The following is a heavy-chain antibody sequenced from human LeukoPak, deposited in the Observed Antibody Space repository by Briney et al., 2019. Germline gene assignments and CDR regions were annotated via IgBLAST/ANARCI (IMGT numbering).Heavy chain of an antibody. J-gene: IGHJ4*02. V-gene: IGHV3-21*01. CDR2: ISNSSSYI. CDR1: GFTFSSYS. D-gene: IGHD5-12*01. Sequence: PGGSLRLSCAASGFTFSSYSMNWVRQAPGKGLEWVSSISNSSSYIYYADSVKGRFTISRDNAKNSLYLQMNSLRAEDTAVYYCARPWSGYDFGNLDYWGQGTLVTVSS. CDR3: ARPWSGYDFGNLDY.